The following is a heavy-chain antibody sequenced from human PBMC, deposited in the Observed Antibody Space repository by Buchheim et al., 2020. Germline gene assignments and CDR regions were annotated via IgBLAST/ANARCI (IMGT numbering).Heavy chain of an antibody. V-gene: IGHV1-69*04. J-gene: IGHJ6*02. CDR3: AREYCSSTSCYSYYYYGMDV. CDR1: GGTFSSYA. CDR2: IIPILGIA. Sequence: QVQLVQSGAEVKKPGSSVKVSCKASGGTFSSYAISWVRQAPGQGLEWMGRIIPILGIANYAQKFQGRVTITADKSTSTAYMELSSLRSEDTAVYYCAREYCSSTSCYSYYYYGMDVWGQGTT. D-gene: IGHD2-2*02.